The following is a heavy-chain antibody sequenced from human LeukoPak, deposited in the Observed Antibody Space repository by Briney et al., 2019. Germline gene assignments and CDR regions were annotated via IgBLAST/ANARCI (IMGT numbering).Heavy chain of an antibody. CDR3: ARVRYYYGSGSYWGLDYYYYYMDV. CDR2: IYYSGST. CDR1: GGSISSYY. V-gene: IGHV4-59*01. D-gene: IGHD3-10*01. J-gene: IGHJ6*03. Sequence: SETLSLTCTVSGGSISSYYWSWIRQPPGKGLEWIGYIYYSGSTNYNPSLKSRVTISVDTSKNQFFLKLSSVTAADTAVYYCARVRYYYGSGSYWGLDYYYYYMDVWGKGTTVTVSS.